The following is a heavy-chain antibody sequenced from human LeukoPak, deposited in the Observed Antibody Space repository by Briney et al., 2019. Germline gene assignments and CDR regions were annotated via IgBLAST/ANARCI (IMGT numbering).Heavy chain of an antibody. J-gene: IGHJ6*04. V-gene: IGHV3-21*01. CDR1: GFTFSSYN. Sequence: GGSLRLSCAASGFTFSSYNMNWVRQAPGKGLEWVSSISSSSSYIYYADSVKGRFTISRDNAENSLYLQVNSLRAEDTAVYYCAELGITMIGGVWGKGTTVTISS. CDR2: ISSSSSYI. CDR3: AELGITMIGGV. D-gene: IGHD3-10*02.